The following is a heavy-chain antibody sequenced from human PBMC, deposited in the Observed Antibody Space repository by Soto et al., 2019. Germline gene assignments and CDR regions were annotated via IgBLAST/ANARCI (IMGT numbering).Heavy chain of an antibody. V-gene: IGHV4-59*01. CDR3: ARGHSRFLEWLLSGTGPEYYGMDV. CDR2: TYYSGST. CDR1: GGSISSYY. D-gene: IGHD3-3*01. Sequence: SETLSLTCTVSGGSISSYYWSWIRQPPGKGLEWIGYTYYSGSTNYHPSLKSRVTISVDTSKNQFSLKLSSVTAADTAVYYCARGHSRFLEWLLSGTGPEYYGMDVWGQGTTVTVSS. J-gene: IGHJ6*02.